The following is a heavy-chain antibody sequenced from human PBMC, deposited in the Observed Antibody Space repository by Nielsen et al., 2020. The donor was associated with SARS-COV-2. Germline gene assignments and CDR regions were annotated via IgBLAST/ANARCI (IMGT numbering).Heavy chain of an antibody. J-gene: IGHJ4*02. CDR3: VRESSTYYIDY. V-gene: IGHV3-21*01. Sequence: SLTISCESSVFNFSQYTMNWVRQAPVQVLESASSIISYSNYKQYADSVKGRFAISRDNAKSSLYLQMSSLRAEDTGVYYCVRESSTYYIDYWGKGILVNVS. D-gene: IGHD2-15*01. CDR1: VFNFSQYT. CDR2: IISYSNYK.